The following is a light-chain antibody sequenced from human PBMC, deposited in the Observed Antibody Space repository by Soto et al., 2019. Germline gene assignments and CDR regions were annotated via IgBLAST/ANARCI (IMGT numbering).Light chain of an antibody. CDR2: EVT. J-gene: IGLJ2*01. Sequence: QSVLTQPASVSGSPGQSITISCTGTSSDVGDYNYVSWYQLYPGKAPQLMIYEVTNRPSGVSNRFSGSKSGNTASLSISGVQAEGEADYYCSSYASSSLGVVFGGGTKLTVL. V-gene: IGLV2-14*01. CDR3: SSYASSSLGVV. CDR1: SSDVGDYNY.